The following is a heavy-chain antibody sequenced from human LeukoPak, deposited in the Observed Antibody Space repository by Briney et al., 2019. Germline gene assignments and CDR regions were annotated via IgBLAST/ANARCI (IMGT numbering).Heavy chain of an antibody. CDR1: GFTFSSYG. CDR2: ISSSSSTI. J-gene: IGHJ4*02. V-gene: IGHV3-48*01. Sequence: GGSLRLSCAASGFTFSSYGMHWVRQAPGKGLEWVSYISSSSSTIYYADSVKGRFTISRDNAKNSLYLQMNSLRAEDTAVYYCARDYGSGSFGTFDYWGQGTLVTVSS. CDR3: ARDYGSGSFGTFDY. D-gene: IGHD3-10*01.